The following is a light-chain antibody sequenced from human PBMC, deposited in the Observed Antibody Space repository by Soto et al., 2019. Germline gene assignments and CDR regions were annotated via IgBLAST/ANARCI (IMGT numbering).Light chain of an antibody. CDR1: SGSVYPSYY. V-gene: IGLV8-61*01. Sequence: QTVVTQEPSFSVSPGGTVTLTCGLSSGSVYPSYYPGWFQQTPGQAPRALIYTTNTRSSGVRDRFSGSILGNKAALTITGAQADDESDYYCVLYMGSGIWVFGGGTKLTVL. CDR3: VLYMGSGIWV. J-gene: IGLJ3*02. CDR2: TTN.